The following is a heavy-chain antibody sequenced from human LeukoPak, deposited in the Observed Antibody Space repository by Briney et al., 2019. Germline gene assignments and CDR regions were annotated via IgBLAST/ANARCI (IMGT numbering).Heavy chain of an antibody. V-gene: IGHV3-48*02. Sequence: GGSLRLSCVVSGFTFSSYSMNWVRQAPGKGLEWVSYISSGSSSIYYADSVKGRFTISRDNAKNSLYLQMNSLRDEDTAVYYCARDRGSGYYSYYFDYWGQGTLVTASS. CDR3: ARDRGSGYYSYYFDY. J-gene: IGHJ4*02. CDR2: ISSGSSSI. CDR1: GFTFSSYS. D-gene: IGHD3-22*01.